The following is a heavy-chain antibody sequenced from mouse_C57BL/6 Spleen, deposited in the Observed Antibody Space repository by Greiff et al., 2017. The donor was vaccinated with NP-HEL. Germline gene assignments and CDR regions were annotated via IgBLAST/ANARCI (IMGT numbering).Heavy chain of an antibody. J-gene: IGHJ2*01. CDR2: IFPGSGST. CDR3: AKGFDSSGYRKGNFDY. D-gene: IGHD3-2*02. V-gene: IGHV1-56*01. Sequence: QVQLQQSGPELVRPGASVKISCKAPGYTFTSHWMQWVRQRPGQGLAWIGEIFPGSGSTYYNEKFKGKATLTVDTSSSTSYMQLSILTSEDSAVYFCAKGFDSSGYRKGNFDYWGQGTTLTVSS. CDR1: GYTFTSHW.